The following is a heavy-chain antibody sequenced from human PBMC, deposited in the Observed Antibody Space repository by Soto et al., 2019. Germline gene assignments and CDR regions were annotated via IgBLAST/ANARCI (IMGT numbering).Heavy chain of an antibody. CDR2: MSHIGSV. CDR1: GVSFSSNYY. J-gene: IGHJ4*02. CDR3: ARSFGWYAIDY. V-gene: IGHV4-4*02. D-gene: IGHD6-19*01. Sequence: QVLLQESGPGVVQPSGTLSLSCVASGVSFSSNYYWGWVRQSPGKGLEWLGDMSHIGSVNYNPSLKSRVSISMDRYQNQFSPKLNSVTAADTAVYYCARSFGWYAIDYWGQGSLVVVSS.